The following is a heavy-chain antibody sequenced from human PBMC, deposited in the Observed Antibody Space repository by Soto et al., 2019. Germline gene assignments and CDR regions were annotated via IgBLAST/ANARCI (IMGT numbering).Heavy chain of an antibody. Sequence: SDTLSLTCTVSGGSINPYYWGWIRQPPGKGLEWIGYIYYSGPTYYNPSLKSRVTISVDTSKNQFSLKLSSVTAADTAVYYCARVFSDSSSFFDPWGQGTLVTVS. CDR3: ARVFSDSSSFFDP. CDR2: IYYSGPT. D-gene: IGHD6-13*01. J-gene: IGHJ5*02. CDR1: GGSINPYY. V-gene: IGHV4-59*12.